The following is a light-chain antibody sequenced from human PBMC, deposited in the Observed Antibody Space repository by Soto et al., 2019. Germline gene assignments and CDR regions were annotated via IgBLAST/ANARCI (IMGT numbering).Light chain of an antibody. V-gene: IGKV1-5*03. CDR3: QHYNSYSEP. J-gene: IGKJ1*01. CDR1: QTISSW. Sequence: DIQMTQSPSTLSGSLGGRVTITCRASQTISSWLAWYQQKPGKAPKLLIYKASTLKSGVPSRFSASGSGTELTLTISSLQPDDFATYYCQHYNSYSEPFGQGTKVDI. CDR2: KAS.